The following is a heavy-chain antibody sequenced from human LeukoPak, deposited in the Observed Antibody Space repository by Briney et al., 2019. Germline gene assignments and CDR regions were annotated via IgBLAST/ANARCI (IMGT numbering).Heavy chain of an antibody. CDR2: INPNSGGT. CDR3: ARDRSLVRGVIKYYFDY. D-gene: IGHD3-10*01. V-gene: IGHV1-2*02. CDR1: GYTFTGYY. Sequence: ASVKVSCKASGYTFTGYYMHWGRQAPGQGLEWMGWINPNSGGTNYAQKFQGRVTMTRDTSISTAYMELSRLRSDDTAVYYCARDRSLVRGVIKYYFDYWGQGTLVTVSS. J-gene: IGHJ4*02.